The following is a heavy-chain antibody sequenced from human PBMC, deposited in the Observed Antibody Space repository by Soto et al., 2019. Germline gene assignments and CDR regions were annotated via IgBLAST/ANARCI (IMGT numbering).Heavy chain of an antibody. V-gene: IGHV1-69*01. CDR3: ARDPRRDGYNAPGDY. J-gene: IGHJ4*02. D-gene: IGHD5-12*01. CDR2: IIPIFGTA. CDR1: GGTFSSYA. Sequence: QVQLEQSGAEVKKPGSSVKVSCKSSGGTFSSYAISWVRQAPGQGLEWMGGIIPIFGTANYAQKFQGRVTITADESTSTAYLELSSLRSEDTAVYYCARDPRRDGYNAPGDYWGQGTLVTVSS.